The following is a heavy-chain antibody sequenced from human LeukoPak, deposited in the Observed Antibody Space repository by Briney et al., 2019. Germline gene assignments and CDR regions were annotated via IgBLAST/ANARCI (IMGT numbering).Heavy chain of an antibody. CDR1: GFTFSNAW. CDR2: IKSKTDGGTT. J-gene: IGHJ6*02. D-gene: IGHD5-18*01. V-gene: IGHV3-15*01. CDR3: GAASSYYYYGMDV. Sequence: GGSLRLSCAASGFTFSNAWMSWVRQAPGKGLEWVGRIKSKTDGGTTDYAAPVKGRFTISRDDSKNTLHLQMNSLKTEDTAVYYCGAASSYYYYGMDVWGQGTTVTVSS.